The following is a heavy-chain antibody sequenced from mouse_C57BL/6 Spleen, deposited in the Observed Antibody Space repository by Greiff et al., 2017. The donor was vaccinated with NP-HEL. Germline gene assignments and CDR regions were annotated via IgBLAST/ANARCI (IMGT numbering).Heavy chain of an antibody. J-gene: IGHJ4*01. CDR2: ISSGSSTI. CDR3: ARRDYDYAMDY. D-gene: IGHD1-1*02. Sequence: DVKLVESGGGLVKPGGSLKLSCAASGFTLSDYGMHWVRQAPEKGLEWVAYISSGSSTIDYADTVKGRFTISSDNAKNTLFLQMTSLRSEDTVMYYCARRDYDYAMDYWGQGTSVTVSS. V-gene: IGHV5-17*01. CDR1: GFTLSDYG.